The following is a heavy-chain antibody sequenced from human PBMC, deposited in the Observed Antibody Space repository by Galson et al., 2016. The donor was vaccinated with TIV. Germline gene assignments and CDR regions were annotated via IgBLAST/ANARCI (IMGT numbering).Heavy chain of an antibody. D-gene: IGHD1-7*01. CDR1: GHSFTHDYY. J-gene: IGHJ4*02. CDR3: TGEVAGTTVHS. V-gene: IGHV4-38-2*02. CDR2: VYYTGGT. Sequence: ETLSLTCTVSGHSFTHDYYWGWIRQPPGKGLEWIGSVYYTGGTYYNPSLRSRVTVSLDTSNSQFFLKLSSVTAADTAVYYCTGEVAGTTVHSWGQGALVTVSS.